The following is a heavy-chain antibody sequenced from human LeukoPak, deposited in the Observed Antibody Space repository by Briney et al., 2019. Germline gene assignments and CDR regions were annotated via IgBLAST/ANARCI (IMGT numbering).Heavy chain of an antibody. V-gene: IGHV2-5*01. D-gene: IGHD5-12*01. Sequence: SGPTLVNPTQTLTLTCTFSGFSLSTSGVGVGWIRQPPGKALEWLALIYWNDDKRYSPSLKSRLTITKDTSKNQVVLTMTNMDPVDTATYYCARSPDSGYDYLGRNPDYWGQGTLVTVSS. CDR1: GFSLSTSGVG. J-gene: IGHJ4*02. CDR2: IYWNDDK. CDR3: ARSPDSGYDYLGRNPDY.